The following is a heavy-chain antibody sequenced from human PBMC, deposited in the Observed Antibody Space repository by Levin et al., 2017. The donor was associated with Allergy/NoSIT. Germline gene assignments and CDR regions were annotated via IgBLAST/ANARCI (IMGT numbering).Heavy chain of an antibody. CDR2: IRSQNLGATI. CDR3: TRDIKGSAGSDY. J-gene: IGHJ4*02. V-gene: IGHV3-49*04. D-gene: IGHD3-10*01. Sequence: GESLKISCTTSGFIFGDYAMTWVRQAPGRGLEWVSFIRSQNLGATIEYAASVKGRFTISRDDSKSIVYLQMNNLKIEDTAVYYCTRDIKGSAGSDYWGQGALVTVSS. CDR1: GFIFGDYA.